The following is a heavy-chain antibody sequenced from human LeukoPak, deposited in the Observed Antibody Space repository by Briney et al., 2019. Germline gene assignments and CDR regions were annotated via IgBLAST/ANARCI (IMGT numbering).Heavy chain of an antibody. Sequence: VRQAPGXGLEWVSAISGSGGXTYYADSVKGRFTISRDNSKNTLYLQMNSLRAEDTAVYYCAKDHGCSSTSCYFYYYYYGMDVWGQGTTVTVSS. CDR3: AKDHGCSSTSCYFYYYYYGMDV. CDR2: ISGSGGXT. V-gene: IGHV3-23*01. D-gene: IGHD2-2*01. J-gene: IGHJ6*02.